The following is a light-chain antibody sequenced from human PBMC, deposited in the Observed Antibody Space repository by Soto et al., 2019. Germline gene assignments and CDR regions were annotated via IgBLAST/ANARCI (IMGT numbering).Light chain of an antibody. CDR1: SSDVGGYNY. Sequence: QSALTQPPSASGSPGQSVTISCTGTSSDVGGYNYVSWCQQHPGKAPKLMIYEVSKRPSGVPDRFSGSKSGNTASLTVSGLQAEDEADYYCSSYAGSNNLGFGGGTKVTVL. V-gene: IGLV2-8*01. CDR2: EVS. CDR3: SSYAGSNNLG. J-gene: IGLJ2*01.